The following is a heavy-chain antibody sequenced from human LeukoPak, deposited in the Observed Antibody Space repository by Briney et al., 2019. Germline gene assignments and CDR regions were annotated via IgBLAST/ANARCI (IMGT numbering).Heavy chain of an antibody. V-gene: IGHV4-59*08. CDR2: IYYSGTT. Sequence: PSETLSLTCTVSGGSISSYYWSWIRQAPGKGLEWIGYIYYSGTTKYNPSLMGRVSISVDTSKNQFSLRLSSVAAAVTAVYYCARHGGSYFYYWGQGTLVTVSS. CDR3: ARHGGSYFYY. CDR1: GGSISSYY. J-gene: IGHJ4*02. D-gene: IGHD1-26*01.